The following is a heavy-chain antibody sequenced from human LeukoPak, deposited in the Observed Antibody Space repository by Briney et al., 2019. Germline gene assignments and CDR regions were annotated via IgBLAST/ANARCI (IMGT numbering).Heavy chain of an antibody. CDR2: ISGSGGST. J-gene: IGHJ4*02. Sequence: GGSLRLSCAASGFTFSSYAMSWVRQAPGKGLEWVSAISGSGGSTYYADSVKGRFTISRDNSKNTLYLQMNSLRAEDTAVYYCAKTDRAKEVSTYYFDYWGQGTLVTVFS. CDR1: GFTFSSYA. D-gene: IGHD2-15*01. CDR3: AKTDRAKEVSTYYFDY. V-gene: IGHV3-23*01.